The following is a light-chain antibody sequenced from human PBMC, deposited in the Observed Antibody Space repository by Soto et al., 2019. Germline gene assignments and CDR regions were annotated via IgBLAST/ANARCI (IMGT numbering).Light chain of an antibody. V-gene: IGLV2-14*01. Sequence: QPASVSGSPGQSITISCTGTSSDVGGYNYVSWYQQHPGKAPKLMIYDVSNRPSGVSNRFSGSKSGNTASLTISGLQAEDEADYYCNSYRSSSTLVFGGGTKVTVL. CDR1: SSDVGGYNY. CDR2: DVS. J-gene: IGLJ3*02. CDR3: NSYRSSSTLV.